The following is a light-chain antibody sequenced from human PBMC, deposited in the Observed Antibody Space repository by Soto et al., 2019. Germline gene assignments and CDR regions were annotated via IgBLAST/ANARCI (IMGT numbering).Light chain of an antibody. V-gene: IGKV3-15*01. CDR1: QSVSSN. CDR2: GAS. J-gene: IGKJ1*01. Sequence: EIVMTQSPATLSVSPGERATHSCRASQSVSSNLAWYQQKPGQAPRLLIYGASTRATGIPARFSGSGSGTEFTLTISSLQSEDFSVYYCHQYNNWPPTFGQGIKVEIQ. CDR3: HQYNNWPPT.